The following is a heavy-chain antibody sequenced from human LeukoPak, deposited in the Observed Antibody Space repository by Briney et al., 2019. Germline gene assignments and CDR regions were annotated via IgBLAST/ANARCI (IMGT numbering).Heavy chain of an antibody. J-gene: IGHJ4*02. V-gene: IGHV3-9*03. Sequence: GGSLRLSCAASGFTFDDYAMHRVRPAPGEGLEWVSGISWNSGSIGCADSVKGRFTISRDNAKNSLYLQMNSLRAEDMALYYCAKDMNDILTGFDYWGQGTLVTVSS. CDR2: ISWNSGSI. CDR3: AKDMNDILTGFDY. CDR1: GFTFDDYA. D-gene: IGHD3-9*01.